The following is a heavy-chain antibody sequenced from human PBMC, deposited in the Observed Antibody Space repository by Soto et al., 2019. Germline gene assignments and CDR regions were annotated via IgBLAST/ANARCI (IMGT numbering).Heavy chain of an antibody. D-gene: IGHD2-15*01. CDR1: GVTFREQV. V-gene: IGHV3-30*15. J-gene: IGHJ4*02. CDR2: VSVDGTTT. Sequence: GGPMRLSCGASGVTFREQVMHGVSKYQGKGLEWVAAVSVDGTTTHYADSVKGRFTISRDNPENTLYLQMSSLRADDTAVYYCARDICNGGACYSGGYYFDSWGQGTLVTVSS. CDR3: ARDICNGGACYSGGYYFDS.